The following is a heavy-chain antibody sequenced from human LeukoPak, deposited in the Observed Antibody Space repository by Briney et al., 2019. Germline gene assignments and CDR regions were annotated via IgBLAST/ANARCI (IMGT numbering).Heavy chain of an antibody. CDR3: ARGAYDSSGYYYLYNWFDP. CDR1: GYTFTSYD. Sequence: GASVKVSCKASGYTFTSYDINWVRQATGQGLEWMGWMNPNSGNTGYAQKFQGRVTMTRNTSISTAYMELSSLRSEDTAVYYCARGAYDSSGYYYLYNWFDPWGQGTLVTVSS. V-gene: IGHV1-8*01. D-gene: IGHD3-22*01. CDR2: MNPNSGNT. J-gene: IGHJ5*02.